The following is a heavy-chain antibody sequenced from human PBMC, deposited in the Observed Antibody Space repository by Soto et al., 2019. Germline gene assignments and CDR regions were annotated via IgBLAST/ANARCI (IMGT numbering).Heavy chain of an antibody. CDR2: IVVGSGNT. D-gene: IGHD1-7*01. Sequence: ASVKVSCKASGFTFTSSAMQWVRQARGQRLEWIGWIVVGSGNTNYAQKFQERVTITRDMSTSTAYMELSSLRSEDTAVYYCAADLLEAIREWNLDAFDIWGQGTMVTVSS. J-gene: IGHJ3*02. CDR3: AADLLEAIREWNLDAFDI. V-gene: IGHV1-58*02. CDR1: GFTFTSSA.